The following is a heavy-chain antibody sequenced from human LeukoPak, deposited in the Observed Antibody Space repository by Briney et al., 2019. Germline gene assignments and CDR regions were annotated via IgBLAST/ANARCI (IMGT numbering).Heavy chain of an antibody. D-gene: IGHD2-15*01. CDR3: ARVCSSGRCCDQ. CDR1: GYSISSGYY. Sequence: SETLSLTRSVSGYSISSGYYWAWMRQPPGKGLEWIGSINHSGSTYYNPSLKSRVTASVDTSKNQFSLRLSSVTAADTAVYYCARVCSSGRCCDQWGQGTLVTVSS. V-gene: IGHV4-38-2*02. J-gene: IGHJ4*02. CDR2: INHSGST.